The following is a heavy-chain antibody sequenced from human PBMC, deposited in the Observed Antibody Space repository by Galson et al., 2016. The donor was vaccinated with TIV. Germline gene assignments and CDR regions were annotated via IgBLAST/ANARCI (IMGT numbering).Heavy chain of an antibody. CDR3: AKVAATSDGFDV. D-gene: IGHD2-15*01. CDR1: GYTFTDYY. V-gene: IGHV1-2*04. Sequence: SVKVSCKGSGYTFTDYYIHWVRQAPGHGPEWMGWINPNSGGTLFARKLQGWVTLTRDTSINTAYMELSRLKSDDTAVYYCAKVAATSDGFDVWGQGTMVTVAS. J-gene: IGHJ3*01. CDR2: INPNSGGT.